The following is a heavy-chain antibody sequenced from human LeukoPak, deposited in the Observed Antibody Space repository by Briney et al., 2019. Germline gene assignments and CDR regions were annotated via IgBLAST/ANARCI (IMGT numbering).Heavy chain of an antibody. CDR3: ATSGSPPFGNWFDP. J-gene: IGHJ5*02. CDR2: IYHSGNA. Sequence: SGTLSLTCAVSGGSISSRNWWSWVRQPPGKGLEWIGEIYHSGNANYNPSLKSRVTISLDKSKNHFSLNLTSVTAADTAVYYCATSGSPPFGNWFDPWGQGTLVTVSS. CDR1: GGSISSRNW. D-gene: IGHD3-10*01. V-gene: IGHV4-4*02.